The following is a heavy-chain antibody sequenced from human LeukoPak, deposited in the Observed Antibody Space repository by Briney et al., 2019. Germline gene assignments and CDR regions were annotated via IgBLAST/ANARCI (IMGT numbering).Heavy chain of an antibody. V-gene: IGHV4-34*01. Sequence: TLPLTCAVYGGSFSGYYWSWVRQPPGKGLEWIGEINHSGSTNYNPSLKSRVTISVDTSKNQFSLKLNSVTAADTAVYYCARHYGPWGQGTLVTVSS. CDR3: ARHYGP. CDR1: GGSFSGYY. J-gene: IGHJ5*02. D-gene: IGHD3-16*01. CDR2: INHSGST.